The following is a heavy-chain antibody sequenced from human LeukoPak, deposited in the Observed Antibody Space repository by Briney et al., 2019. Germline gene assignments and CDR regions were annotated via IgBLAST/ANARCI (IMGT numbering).Heavy chain of an antibody. CDR3: ARVRDSDNWWGAFDI. CDR1: GYRLSSSG. V-gene: IGHV1-18*01. J-gene: IGHJ3*02. Sequence: WASVKVSCKASGYRLSSSGITWVQQAPGQGPEWMGWISTVNGNSRYAQNFQGRVTLTTDTSTNTAHLKLTSLRSDDTAIYYCARVRDSDNWWGAFDIWGQGTMVTVSS. D-gene: IGHD1-1*01. CDR2: ISTVNGNS.